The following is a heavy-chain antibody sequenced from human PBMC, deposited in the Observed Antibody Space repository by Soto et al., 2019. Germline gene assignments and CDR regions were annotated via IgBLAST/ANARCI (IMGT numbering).Heavy chain of an antibody. D-gene: IGHD2-15*01. Sequence: SETLSLTCVVSGGSFSGFFWSWIRQPPGKGLEWIGEINHSGNTTYNSSLKSRVTISFDTSKNHFSLKLNSVTAADTAMYYCALYCTGGTCYPTFDYWGQGTLVTVS. V-gene: IGHV4-34*01. CDR1: GGSFSGFF. CDR3: ALYCTGGTCYPTFDY. CDR2: INHSGNT. J-gene: IGHJ4*02.